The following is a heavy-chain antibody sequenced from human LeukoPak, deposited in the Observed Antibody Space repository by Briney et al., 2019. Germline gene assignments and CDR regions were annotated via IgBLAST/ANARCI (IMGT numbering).Heavy chain of an antibody. CDR2: ISGSGGST. D-gene: IGHD3-3*01. Sequence: GGSLRLSRAASGFSFSSYAMSWVRQAPGKGLEWVSAISGSGGSTNYADSVKGRFTISRDNSKSTLYLQMNSLRAEDTAVYYCAKRITIFGVSGGLYYYYGMDVWGQGTTVTVSS. CDR1: GFSFSSYA. J-gene: IGHJ6*02. V-gene: IGHV3-23*01. CDR3: AKRITIFGVSGGLYYYYGMDV.